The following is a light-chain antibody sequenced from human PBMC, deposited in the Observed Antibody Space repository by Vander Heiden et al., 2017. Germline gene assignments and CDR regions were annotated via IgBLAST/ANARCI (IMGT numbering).Light chain of an antibody. J-gene: IGLJ1*01. V-gene: IGLV3-27*01. CDR3: YSAADNNLGV. CDR1: VLAKKY. Sequence: SYELTQPSSVSESPGQTARITCSGDVLAKKYARWFQQKPGQATVLVIYKDSERPSGIPERFYGSSSGTTVTLTISGAQVEDEADYYCYSAADNNLGVFGTGTKVTVL. CDR2: KDS.